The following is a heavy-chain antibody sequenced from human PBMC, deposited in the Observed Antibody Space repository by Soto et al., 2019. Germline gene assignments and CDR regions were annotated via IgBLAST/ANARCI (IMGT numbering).Heavy chain of an antibody. CDR3: VRDTAYCSPATSYSSQDMDV. CDR1: GFTFSSYA. D-gene: IGHD2-15*01. Sequence: FLRLSCAASGFTFSSYAMHWVRQAPGKGLEWVAVISYDGRNKYYADSVKGRFTISRDNSKNTLYLEMNSLRVEDTAVYHCVRDTAYCSPATSYSSQDMDVWGQGTTV. CDR2: ISYDGRNK. J-gene: IGHJ6*02. V-gene: IGHV3-30*04.